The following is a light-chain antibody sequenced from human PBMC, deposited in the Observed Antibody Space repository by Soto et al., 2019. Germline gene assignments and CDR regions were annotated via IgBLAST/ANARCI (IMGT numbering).Light chain of an antibody. V-gene: IGKV3-20*01. CDR3: HQYCSSTWT. Sequence: EIVLTQSPGTLSLSPGERATLSCRASQSVSSSYLAWYQQKPGQAPRLLIYGASSRATGIPDRFSGSGSGTDFTLTISRLEPEDFAVYYCHQYCSSTWTFGQGTKVEIK. J-gene: IGKJ1*01. CDR1: QSVSSSY. CDR2: GAS.